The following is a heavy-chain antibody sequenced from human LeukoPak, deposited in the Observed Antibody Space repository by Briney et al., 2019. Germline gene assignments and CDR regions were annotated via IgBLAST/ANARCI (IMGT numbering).Heavy chain of an antibody. J-gene: IGHJ4*02. Sequence: ASVKVSCKASGYTFANYDINWVRQATGQGLEWMGWMNPNSGNTGYAKKFQGRVTITRNTSISTANMELSSLRSEDTAVYYCARGRSSSRSGGFDYWGRGTLVTVSS. CDR3: ARGRSSSRSGGFDY. D-gene: IGHD6-13*01. CDR2: MNPNSGNT. CDR1: GYTFANYD. V-gene: IGHV1-8*03.